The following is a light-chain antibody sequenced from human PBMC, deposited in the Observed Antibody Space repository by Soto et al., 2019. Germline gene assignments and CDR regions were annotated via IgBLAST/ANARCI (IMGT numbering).Light chain of an antibody. CDR2: GAS. J-gene: IGKJ5*01. CDR1: QSVSNNY. V-gene: IGKV3-20*01. Sequence: IVLTQSPGTLSLSPGERATLSCRASQSVSNNYLAWYQQKPGQAPRLLIYGASNRATGIPDRFSGSGSGTDFTLTISRLEPEDFAVYYCQQYGSPITFGQGTRLEIK. CDR3: QQYGSPIT.